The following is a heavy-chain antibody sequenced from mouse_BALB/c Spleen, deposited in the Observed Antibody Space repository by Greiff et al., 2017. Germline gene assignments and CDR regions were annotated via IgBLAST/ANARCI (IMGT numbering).Heavy chain of an antibody. CDR2: IRSKSNNYAT. J-gene: IGHJ2*01. CDR1: GFTFNTYA. Sequence: EVMLVESGGGLVQPKGSLKLSCAASGFTFNTYAMNWVRQAPGKGLEWVARIRSKSNNYATYYADSVKDRFTISRDDSQSMLYLQMNNLKTEDTAMYYCVRQGSYYYGSGYFDYWGQGTTLTVSS. V-gene: IGHV10-1*02. D-gene: IGHD1-1*01. CDR3: VRQGSYYYGSGYFDY.